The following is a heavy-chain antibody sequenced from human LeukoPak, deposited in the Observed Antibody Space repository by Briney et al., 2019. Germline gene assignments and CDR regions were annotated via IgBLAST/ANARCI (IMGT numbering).Heavy chain of an antibody. J-gene: IGHJ6*02. V-gene: IGHV3-33*01. CDR3: ARKRRFGNYYYYGMDV. CDR1: GFNFKNYG. Sequence: GSLRLSCAASGFNFKNYGMHWVRQTPGKGLEWVAVIWFDGNNRFYADSVKGRFTISRDNSNNTLFLQMTSLRVEDTAIYYCARKRRFGNYYYYGMDVWGQGTTVTVSS. D-gene: IGHD3-16*01. CDR2: IWFDGNNR.